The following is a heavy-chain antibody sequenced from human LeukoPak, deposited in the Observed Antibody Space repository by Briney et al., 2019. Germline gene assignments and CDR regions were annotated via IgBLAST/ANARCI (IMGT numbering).Heavy chain of an antibody. D-gene: IGHD5-18*01. J-gene: IGHJ4*02. CDR3: AKDSLRGYTYGSIEY. CDR1: GFTFRSYA. CDR2: IWCDGTDK. Sequence: QPGGSLRLSCAASGFTFRSYAMHWVRQAPGKGLEWVAVIWCDGTDKYYGDSVKGRFTVSRDNSENTVYLQMNSLRAEDTAVYYCAKDSLRGYTYGSIEYWGQGTLVTVSS. V-gene: IGHV3-33*06.